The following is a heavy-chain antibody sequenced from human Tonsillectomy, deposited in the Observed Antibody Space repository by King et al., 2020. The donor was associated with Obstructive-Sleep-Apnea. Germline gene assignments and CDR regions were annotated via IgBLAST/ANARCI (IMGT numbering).Heavy chain of an antibody. CDR3: AKDNSSGWYRGLDY. J-gene: IGHJ4*02. CDR2: ISWNSGSI. V-gene: IGHV3-9*01. Sequence: VQLVESGGGLVQPGRSLRLSCAASGFTFDDYAMHWVRQAPGKGLEWVSAISWNSGSIGYADSVKRRFTISRDNAKNSLYLQMNSLRAEDTALYYCAKDNSSGWYRGLDYWGQGTLVTVSS. D-gene: IGHD6-19*01. CDR1: GFTFDDYA.